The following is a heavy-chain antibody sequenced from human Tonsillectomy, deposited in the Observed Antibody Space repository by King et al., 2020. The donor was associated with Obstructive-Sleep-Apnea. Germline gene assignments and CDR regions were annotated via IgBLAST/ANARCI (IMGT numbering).Heavy chain of an antibody. CDR2: ISWNSGII. CDR1: GFTFDDYA. J-gene: IGHJ6*02. CDR3: AKDIGLSPDYYYYGMDV. V-gene: IGHV3-9*01. Sequence: VQLVESGGGLVQPGRSLRLSCAASGFTFDDYAIHWVRQAPGKGLEWVSGISWNSGIIVYVDSVKGRFTIPRDNAKNSLYLQMNSLRAEDTALYYCAKDIGLSPDYYYYGMDVWGQGTTVTVSS.